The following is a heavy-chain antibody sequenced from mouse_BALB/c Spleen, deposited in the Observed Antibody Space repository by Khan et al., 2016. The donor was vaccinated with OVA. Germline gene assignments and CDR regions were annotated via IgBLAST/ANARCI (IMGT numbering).Heavy chain of an antibody. CDR3: ARVYGGDFDY. V-gene: IGHV3-2*02. D-gene: IGHD1-1*01. CDR2: ISYSGNT. CDR1: GYSITSDYA. J-gene: IGHJ2*01. Sequence: EVQLQESGPGLVKPSQSLSLICTVTGYSITSDYAWNWIRQFPGNKLEWMGFISYSGNTKYNPSLTSRISITRDTSKNQFFLQLNSVTTEDTATNYCARVYGGDFDYWGQGTTLTVSS.